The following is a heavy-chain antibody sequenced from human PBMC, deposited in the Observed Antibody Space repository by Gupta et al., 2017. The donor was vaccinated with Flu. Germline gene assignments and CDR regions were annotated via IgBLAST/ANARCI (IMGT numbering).Heavy chain of an antibody. V-gene: IGHV3-7*01. CDR1: GFTFSASW. CDR2: INQDGSTK. J-gene: IGHJ6*01. Sequence: EVQLVESGGGLVQPGGSLSLPCAASGFTFSASWMTWVRQAPGKGLEWVANINQDGSTKNYVAALKGRFSVSRYNAKTSLSLQMDSLGAEDTYLYFCAKNRGCDQFVDWGHRT. CDR3: AKNRGCDQFVD. D-gene: IGHD3-10*01.